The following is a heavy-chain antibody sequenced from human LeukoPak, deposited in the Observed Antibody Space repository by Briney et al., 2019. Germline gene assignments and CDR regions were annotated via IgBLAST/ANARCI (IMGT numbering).Heavy chain of an antibody. CDR1: GYTFTGYY. CDR3: ARGGYSGFSFDY. Sequence: GASVKVSCKASGYTFTGYYMHWVRQTPGQGLEWMGGINPNSGDTNYLQKFQGRATMTRDTSIATAFMNLSRLGFDDTALYYCARGGYSGFSFDYWGQGTLVTVSS. D-gene: IGHD5-12*01. J-gene: IGHJ4*02. V-gene: IGHV1-2*02. CDR2: INPNSGDT.